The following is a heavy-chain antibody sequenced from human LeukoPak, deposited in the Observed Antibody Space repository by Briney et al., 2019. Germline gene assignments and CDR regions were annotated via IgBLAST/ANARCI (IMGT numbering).Heavy chain of an antibody. CDR3: ARAVPPCFDP. J-gene: IGHJ5*02. CDR2: INEDGSTT. V-gene: IGHV3-74*03. Sequence: PGGSLRLSCAASGFSFSRYWMHWVRHSPGKGLVWVSRINEDGSTTTYADSVKGRFTISRDNAKNTLHLQMNSLRAEDTAVYYCARAVPPCFDPWGQGTLVTVSS. CDR1: GFSFSRYW. D-gene: IGHD6-19*01.